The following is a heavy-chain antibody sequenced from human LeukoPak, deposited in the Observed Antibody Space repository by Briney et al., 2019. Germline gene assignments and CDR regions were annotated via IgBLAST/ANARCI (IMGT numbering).Heavy chain of an antibody. V-gene: IGHV4-39*01. CDR3: ARPYSSSWFGAFDI. Sequence: SETLSLTCTVSGGSISSSSYYWGWIRQPPGKGLEWIGSIYYSGSTYYNPSLKGRVTISVDTSKNQFSLKLSSVTAADTAVYYCARPYSSSWFGAFDIWGQGTMVTVSS. J-gene: IGHJ3*02. D-gene: IGHD6-13*01. CDR1: GGSISSSSYY. CDR2: IYYSGST.